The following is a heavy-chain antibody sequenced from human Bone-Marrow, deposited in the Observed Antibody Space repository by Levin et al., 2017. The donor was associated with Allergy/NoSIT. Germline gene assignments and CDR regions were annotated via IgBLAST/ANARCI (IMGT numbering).Heavy chain of an antibody. V-gene: IGHV3-11*01. CDR1: GFNFGDYY. CDR3: ARAPYNTIDY. J-gene: IGHJ4*02. CDR2: ISSSGRSGTTI. Sequence: GESLKISCAASGFNFGDYYMTWIRQAPGMGLEWIAYISSSGRSGTTIHYGDSVKGRFTISRDNAKNSLYLQMNSLRAEDTALYYCARAPYNTIDYWGQGALFTVSS. D-gene: IGHD3-3*01.